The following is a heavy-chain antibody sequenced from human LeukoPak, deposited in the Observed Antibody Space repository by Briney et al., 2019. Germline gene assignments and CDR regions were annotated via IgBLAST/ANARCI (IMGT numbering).Heavy chain of an antibody. CDR3: ARAQQLVGPFDY. D-gene: IGHD6-13*01. J-gene: IGHJ4*02. V-gene: IGHV4-59*01. Sequence: NPSETLSLTCTVSGGFITSSFYWSWIRQSPGKGLEWIGYIYNSGGTNYNPSLKSRVTISVDTSKNQFSLKLSSVTAADTAVYYCARAQQLVGPFDYWGQGTLVTVSS. CDR1: GGFITSSFY. CDR2: IYNSGGT.